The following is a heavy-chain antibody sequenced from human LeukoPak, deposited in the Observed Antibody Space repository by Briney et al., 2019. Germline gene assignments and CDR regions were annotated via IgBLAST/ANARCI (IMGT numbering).Heavy chain of an antibody. CDR1: GGSISSYY. CDR2: IYYSGST. Sequence: PSETLSLTCTVSGGSISSYYWSWIRQPPGKGLEWIGYIYYSGSTNYNPPLKSRVTISVDTSKNQFSLKLSSVTAADTAVYYCARRALYSGSHFDYWGQGTLVTVSS. CDR3: ARRALYSGSHFDY. J-gene: IGHJ4*02. D-gene: IGHD1-26*01. V-gene: IGHV4-59*08.